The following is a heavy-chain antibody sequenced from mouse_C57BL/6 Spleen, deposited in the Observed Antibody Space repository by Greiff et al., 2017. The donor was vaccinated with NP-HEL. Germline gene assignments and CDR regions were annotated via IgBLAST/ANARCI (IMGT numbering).Heavy chain of an antibody. J-gene: IGHJ4*01. D-gene: IGHD2-12*01. CDR1: GYTFTDYY. CDR2: INPYNGGT. V-gene: IGHV1-19*01. CDR3: ARYNYSHAMDY. Sequence: VQLQQSGPVLVKPGASVKMSCKASGYTFTDYYMNWVKQSHGKSLEWIGVINPYNGGTSYNQKFKGKATLTVDKSSSTAYMELNSLTSEDSAVYYCARYNYSHAMDYWGQGTSVTVSS.